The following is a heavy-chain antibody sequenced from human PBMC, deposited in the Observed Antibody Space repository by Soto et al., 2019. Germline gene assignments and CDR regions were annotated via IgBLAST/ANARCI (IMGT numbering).Heavy chain of an antibody. Sequence: SETLSLTCTVSGGSISSGGYYWSWIRQHPGKGLEWIGYIYYSGSTYYNPSLKSRVTISVDTSKNQFSLKLSSVTAAATAVYYCARGMCGALRVSYLDTWGQGTLVTVSS. CDR1: GGSISSGGYY. V-gene: IGHV4-31*03. CDR2: IYYSGST. CDR3: ARGMCGALRVSYLDT. J-gene: IGHJ5*02. D-gene: IGHD4-17*01.